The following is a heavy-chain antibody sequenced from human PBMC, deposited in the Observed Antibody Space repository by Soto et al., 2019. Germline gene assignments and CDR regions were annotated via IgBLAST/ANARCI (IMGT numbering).Heavy chain of an antibody. J-gene: IGHJ4*02. CDR3: ARGGLYGNSFDY. CDR1: GGSISSGGYY. D-gene: IGHD3-10*01. Sequence: QVQLQESGPGLVKPSQTLSLTCTVSGGSISSGGYYWSWIRQHPGKVLEWIGYIYYSGRNYYNPSLKSRVTISVDTSKNQFSLKLSSVTAADTAVYYCARGGLYGNSFDYWGQGTLVTVSS. V-gene: IGHV4-31*03. CDR2: IYYSGRN.